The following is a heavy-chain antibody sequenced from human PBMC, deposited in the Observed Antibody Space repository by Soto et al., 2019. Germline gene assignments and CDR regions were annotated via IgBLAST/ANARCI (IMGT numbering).Heavy chain of an antibody. Sequence: PSETLSLTCTVSGGSISSGGYYWSWIRQHPGKGLEWIGYIYYSGSTYYNPSLKSRVTISVDTSKNQFSLKLSSVTAADTAVYYCARDVGPRDGSGKAGMDVWGQGTTVTAP. CDR1: GGSISSGGYY. V-gene: IGHV4-31*03. D-gene: IGHD3-10*01. CDR2: IYYSGST. J-gene: IGHJ6*02. CDR3: ARDVGPRDGSGKAGMDV.